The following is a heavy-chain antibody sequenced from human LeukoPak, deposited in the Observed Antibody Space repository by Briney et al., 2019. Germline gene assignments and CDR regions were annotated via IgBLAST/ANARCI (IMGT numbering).Heavy chain of an antibody. CDR1: GYTFTSYG. Sequence: EASVKVSCKASGYTFTSYGISWVRQAPGQGLEWMGWISAYNGNTFYAQMLQGRVTMTTDTSTSTAYMELRSLRSDDTAVYYCARDRLWGEDDAFDIWGQGTMVTVSS. V-gene: IGHV1-18*01. CDR2: ISAYNGNT. D-gene: IGHD3-16*01. CDR3: ARDRLWGEDDAFDI. J-gene: IGHJ3*02.